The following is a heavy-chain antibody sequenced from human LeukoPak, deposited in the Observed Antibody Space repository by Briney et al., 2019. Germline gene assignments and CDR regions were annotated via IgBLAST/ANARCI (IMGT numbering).Heavy chain of an antibody. D-gene: IGHD3-22*01. CDR3: ARDQGGYDTSGYQDY. CDR1: GYSISSGYY. J-gene: IGHJ4*02. Sequence: SETLSLTCAVSGYSISSGYYWGWIRQPPGKGLEWIGSIHHSGSTYYNPSLKSRVTISVDTSENQFSLKLSSVTAADTAVYYCARDQGGYDTSGYQDYWGQGTLVTVSS. V-gene: IGHV4-38-2*02. CDR2: IHHSGST.